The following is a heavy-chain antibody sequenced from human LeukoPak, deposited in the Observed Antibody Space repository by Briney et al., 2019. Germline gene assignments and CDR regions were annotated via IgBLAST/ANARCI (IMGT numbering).Heavy chain of an antibody. J-gene: IGHJ4*02. Sequence: GGSLRLSCVASGFTFDDYAMHWVRQAPGKGLEWVSGISWNSGSIGYADSVKGRFTISRDNAKNSLYLQMNSLRAEDTALYYCAKDRRISSWYGYYSDYWGQGTLVTVSS. CDR1: GFTFDDYA. CDR2: ISWNSGSI. CDR3: AKDRRISSWYGYYSDY. V-gene: IGHV3-9*01. D-gene: IGHD6-13*01.